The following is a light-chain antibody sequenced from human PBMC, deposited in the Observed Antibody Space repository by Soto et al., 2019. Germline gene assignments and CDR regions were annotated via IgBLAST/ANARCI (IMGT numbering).Light chain of an antibody. CDR2: AAS. V-gene: IGKV3-15*01. CDR3: QHYNNWPPYP. Sequence: EIVMTQSPATLSVSPGERATLSCRASQRISSNLAWYQHKTGQAPRLLIYAASTGATGIPARFSGSGSETEFTLTNSSLQSEDFAVYYCQHYNNWPPYPFGHGTRLEIK. CDR1: QRISSN. J-gene: IGKJ2*01.